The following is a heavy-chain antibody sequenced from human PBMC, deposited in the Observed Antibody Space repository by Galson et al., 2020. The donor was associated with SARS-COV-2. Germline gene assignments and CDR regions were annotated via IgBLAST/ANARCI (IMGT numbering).Heavy chain of an antibody. V-gene: IGHV1-2*02. J-gene: IGHJ4*02. CDR1: GYTFTGYY. CDR3: ARDRVIRNYYDSSGNPEDHY. CDR2: INPNSGGT. Sequence: ASVKVSCKASGYTFTGYYMHWVRQAPGQGLEWMGWINPNSGGTNYAQKFQGRVTMTRDTSISTAYMELSRLRSDDTAVYYCARDRVIRNYYDSSGNPEDHYWGQGTLVIVSS. D-gene: IGHD3-22*01.